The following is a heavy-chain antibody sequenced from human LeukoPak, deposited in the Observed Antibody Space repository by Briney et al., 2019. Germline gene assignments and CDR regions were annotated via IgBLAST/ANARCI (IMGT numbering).Heavy chain of an antibody. V-gene: IGHV4-59*01. CDR3: GRWGYFDSGNYFVVDY. CDR2: IHNNGDI. Sequence: PSETLSLTCIVSGDSIRSYYWNWIRQAPGKALEWIGHIHNNGDIAYNFSLKSRVTISMDTSKNQFSLKLSSVTAADTAVYYCGRWGYFDSGNYFVVDYWGQGTVVTVSS. J-gene: IGHJ4*02. CDR1: GDSIRSYY. D-gene: IGHD3-22*01.